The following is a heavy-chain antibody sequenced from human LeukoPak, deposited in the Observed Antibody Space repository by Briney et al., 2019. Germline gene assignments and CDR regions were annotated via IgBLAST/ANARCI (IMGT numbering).Heavy chain of an antibody. CDR1: GYTFTGYY. D-gene: IGHD6-13*01. Sequence: ASVKVSCKASGYTFTGYYMHWVRQAPGQGLEWLGLINLDSGGTNSAQKFQGRVTMTRDTSISTAYMEVRSLRSDDTAVYFCARRSGGTLSTLDRWGQGTQVTVSS. V-gene: IGHV1-2*02. CDR3: ARRSGGTLSTLDR. J-gene: IGHJ5*02. CDR2: INLDSGGT.